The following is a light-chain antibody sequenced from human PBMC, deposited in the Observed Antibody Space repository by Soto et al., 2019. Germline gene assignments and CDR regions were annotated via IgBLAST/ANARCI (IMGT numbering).Light chain of an antibody. CDR1: QDIGNL. CDR2: FGS. J-gene: IGKJ4*01. CDR3: QQADSFPLT. Sequence: DIQMTQSPSSVSASVGDRVTLTCRASQDIGNLLAWYQQKPGKAPKLLIYFGSNLQTGVPSRFSGSGSGTDFTLTISRLQPEDLATYYCQQADSFPLTCRRGTRVEIK. V-gene: IGKV1-12*01.